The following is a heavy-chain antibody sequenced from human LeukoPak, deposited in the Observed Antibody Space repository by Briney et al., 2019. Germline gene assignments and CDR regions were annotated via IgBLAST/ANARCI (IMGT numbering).Heavy chain of an antibody. D-gene: IGHD4-17*01. V-gene: IGHV1-69*06. CDR3: ARPESTVYGCFDY. CDR2: IIPIFGTA. CDR1: GGTFSSYA. Sequence: ASVKVSCKASGGTFSSYAISWVRQAPAQGLEWMGGIIPIFGTANYAQKFQGRVTITADKSTSTAYMELSSLRSEDTAVYYCARPESTVYGCFDYWGQGTLVTVSS. J-gene: IGHJ4*02.